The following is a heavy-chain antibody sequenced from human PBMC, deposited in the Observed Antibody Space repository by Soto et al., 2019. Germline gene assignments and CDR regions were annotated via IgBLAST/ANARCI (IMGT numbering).Heavy chain of an antibody. CDR3: ARDWVGVLNYYYGMDV. Sequence: SETLSLTCTVSGGSVSSGSYYWSWIRQPPGKGLECIGYIYYSGSTNYNPSLKSRVTISVDTSKNQFSLKLSSVTAADTAVYYCARDWVGVLNYYYGMDVWGQGTTVTVS. CDR1: GGSVSSGSYY. D-gene: IGHD2-15*01. CDR2: IYYSGST. V-gene: IGHV4-61*01. J-gene: IGHJ6*02.